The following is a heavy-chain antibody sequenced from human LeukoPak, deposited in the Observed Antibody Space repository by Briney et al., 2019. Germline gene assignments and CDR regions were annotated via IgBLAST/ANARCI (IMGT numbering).Heavy chain of an antibody. D-gene: IGHD3-16*01. Sequence: GGSLRLSCAASGFSFDDYAMHWVRQAPGKGLEWVSGISWNSGSIGYADSAKGRFTISRDNAKNSLYLQMNSLRAEDTALYYCAKARGMGAHNFDYWGQGTLVTVSS. V-gene: IGHV3-9*01. J-gene: IGHJ4*02. CDR1: GFSFDDYA. CDR2: ISWNSGSI. CDR3: AKARGMGAHNFDY.